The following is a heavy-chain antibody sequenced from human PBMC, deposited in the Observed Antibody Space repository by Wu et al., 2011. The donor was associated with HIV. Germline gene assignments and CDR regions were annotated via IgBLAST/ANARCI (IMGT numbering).Heavy chain of an antibody. D-gene: IGHD1-26*01. Sequence: VQLVQSGAEVKKPGESLKISCKGSGYNFTNYWIGWVRQMPGKGLEWMGIIYPGDSDTRHSPSFQGQVTISADKSINTAYLQWSSLKASDTAIYYCARHRGGRSDAFDIWGQGTMVTVSS. V-gene: IGHV5-51*01. CDR2: IYPGDSDT. CDR1: GYNFTNYW. CDR3: ARHRGGRSDAFDI. J-gene: IGHJ3*02.